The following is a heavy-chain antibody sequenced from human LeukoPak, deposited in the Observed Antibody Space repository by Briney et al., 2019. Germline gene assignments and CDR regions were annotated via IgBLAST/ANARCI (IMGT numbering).Heavy chain of an antibody. D-gene: IGHD3-3*01. V-gene: IGHV3-74*01. CDR3: ARVPVFGVVITRGFDY. CDR1: GFTFSSYW. Sequence: GGSLRLSCAASGFTFSSYWMHWVRQAPGKGLVWVSRINSDGSSTSYADSVKGRFTISRDNAKNSLYLQMNSLRAEDTALYYCARVPVFGVVITRGFDYWGQGTLVTVSS. J-gene: IGHJ4*02. CDR2: INSDGSST.